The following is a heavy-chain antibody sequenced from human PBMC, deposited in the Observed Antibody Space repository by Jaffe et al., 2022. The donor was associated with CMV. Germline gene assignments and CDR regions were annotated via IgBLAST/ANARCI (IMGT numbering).Heavy chain of an antibody. J-gene: IGHJ6*02. D-gene: IGHD3-10*01. CDR2: ISGSGGST. CDR3: AKDLGVYYGSGSYYPGAPYYYYGMDV. Sequence: EVQLLESGGGLVQPGGSLRLSCAASGFTFSSYAMSWVRQAPGKGLEWVSAISGSGGSTYYADSVKGRFTISRDNSKNTLYLQMNSLRAEDTAVYYCAKDLGVYYGSGSYYPGAPYYYYGMDVWGQGTTVTVSS. V-gene: IGHV3-23*01. CDR1: GFTFSSYA.